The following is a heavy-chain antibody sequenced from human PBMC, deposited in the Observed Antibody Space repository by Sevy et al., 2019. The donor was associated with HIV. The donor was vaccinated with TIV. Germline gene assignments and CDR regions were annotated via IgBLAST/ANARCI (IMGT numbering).Heavy chain of an antibody. CDR3: AKGGGGHYDPGEIGYYFYYYNMDV. V-gene: IGHV3-23*01. Sequence: GGSLRLSCAVSGFSFDSYGMTWVRQAPGKGLEWVSGISGSGVSTYYADSVKGRFIISRDNSKNTLYLQMNSLISEDTAIYYCAKGGGGHYDPGEIGYYFYYYNMDVWGKGTTVTVSS. CDR1: GFSFDSYG. CDR2: ISGSGVST. D-gene: IGHD3-22*01. J-gene: IGHJ6*03.